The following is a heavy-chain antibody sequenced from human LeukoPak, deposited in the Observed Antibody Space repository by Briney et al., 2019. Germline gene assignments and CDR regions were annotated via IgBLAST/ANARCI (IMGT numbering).Heavy chain of an antibody. CDR2: ISGSGGST. D-gene: IGHD2-2*01. CDR1: GFTFSSYA. Sequence: GGSPRPSCAASGFTFSSYAMSWVRQAPGKGLEWVSAISGSGGSTYYADSVKGRFTISRDNSKNTLYLQMNSLRAEDTAVYYCAKDGLNIVVVPAAMRVDYWGQGTLVTVSS. CDR3: AKDGLNIVVVPAAMRVDY. V-gene: IGHV3-23*01. J-gene: IGHJ4*02.